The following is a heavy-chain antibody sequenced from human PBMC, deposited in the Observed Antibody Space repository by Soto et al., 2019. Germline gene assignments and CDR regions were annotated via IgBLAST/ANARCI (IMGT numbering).Heavy chain of an antibody. CDR2: IYYSGST. J-gene: IGHJ4*02. CDR1: GGSISSSSYY. CDR3: ARGIEQQLY. D-gene: IGHD6-13*01. V-gene: IGHV4-39*07. Sequence: SETLSLTCTVSGGSISSSSYYWGWIRQPPGKGLEWIGSIYYSGSTYYNPSLKSRVTISVDTSKNQFSLKLSSVTAADTAVYYCARGIEQQLYWGQGTLVTVSS.